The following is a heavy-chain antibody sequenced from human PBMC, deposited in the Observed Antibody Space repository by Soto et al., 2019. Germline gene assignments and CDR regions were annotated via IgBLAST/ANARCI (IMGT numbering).Heavy chain of an antibody. CDR1: GFTFSSNS. D-gene: IGHD5-12*01. CDR2: ISIGGDKT. V-gene: IGHV3-23*01. Sequence: EVQLLESGGDLIQPGGSLRLSCVASGFTFSSNSFTWVRQAPGKGLEYVSGISIGGDKTWHADSVKGRFTVSRDNSKNTVYLQMNSLRVDDTAVYYCAKWDGYGDHWGQGTLVTVSS. J-gene: IGHJ5*02. CDR3: AKWDGYGDH.